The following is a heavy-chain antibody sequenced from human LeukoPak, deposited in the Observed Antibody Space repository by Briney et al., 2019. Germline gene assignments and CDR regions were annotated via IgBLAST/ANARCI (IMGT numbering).Heavy chain of an antibody. CDR1: GGTFSSFA. CDR3: ARVSDYGDYYGDY. CDR2: IIPIFGTA. D-gene: IGHD4-17*01. Sequence: SVKVSCKASGGTFSSFAISWVRQAPGQGLEWMGGIIPIFGTANYAQKFQGRVTITTDESTSTAYMELRSLRSDDTAVYYCARVSDYGDYYGDYWGQGTLVTVSS. V-gene: IGHV1-69*05. J-gene: IGHJ4*02.